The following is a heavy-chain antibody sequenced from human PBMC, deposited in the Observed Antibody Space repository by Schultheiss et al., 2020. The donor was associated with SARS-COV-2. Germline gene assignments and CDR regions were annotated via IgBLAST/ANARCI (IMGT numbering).Heavy chain of an antibody. J-gene: IGHJ4*02. CDR2: IKSKTDGGTT. CDR1: GFTFSNAW. CDR3: TTETPGIAAAGFY. V-gene: IGHV3-15*01. Sequence: GGSLRLSCAASGFTFSNAWMSWVRQAPGKGLEWVGRIKSKTDGGTTDYAAPVKGRFTISRDDSKNTLYLQMNSLKTEDTAVYYCTTETPGIAAAGFYWGQGTRVTVSS. D-gene: IGHD6-13*01.